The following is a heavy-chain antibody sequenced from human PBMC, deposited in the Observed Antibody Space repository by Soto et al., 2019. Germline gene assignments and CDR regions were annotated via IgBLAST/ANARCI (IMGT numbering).Heavy chain of an antibody. CDR2: ISAYNGNT. CDR3: ARDYYDSSGSREKDPYGMDV. Sequence: GASVKVSCKASGYTFTSYGISWVRQAPGQGLEWMGWISAYNGNTNYAQKLQGRVTMTTDTSTSTAYMELRSLRSDDTAMYYCARDYYDSSGSREKDPYGMDVWGQGTTVTVSS. V-gene: IGHV1-18*04. CDR1: GYTFTSYG. D-gene: IGHD3-22*01. J-gene: IGHJ6*02.